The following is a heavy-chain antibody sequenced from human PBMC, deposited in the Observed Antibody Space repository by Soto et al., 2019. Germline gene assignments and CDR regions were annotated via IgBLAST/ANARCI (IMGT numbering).Heavy chain of an antibody. CDR1: GGSFSGYY. J-gene: IGHJ4*02. CDR3: AVRDYGGNLDY. Sequence: QVQLQQWGAGLLKPSETLSLTCAVYGGSFSGYYWSWIRQPPGKGLEWIGEINHSGSTNYNPSLKSRVTISVDTSKNQFSLKLSSVTAADTAVYYGAVRDYGGNLDYWGQGTLVTVSS. D-gene: IGHD4-17*01. V-gene: IGHV4-34*01. CDR2: INHSGST.